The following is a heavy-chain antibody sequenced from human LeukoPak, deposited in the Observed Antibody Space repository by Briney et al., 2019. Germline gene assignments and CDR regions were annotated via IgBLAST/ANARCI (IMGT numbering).Heavy chain of an antibody. V-gene: IGHV3-74*01. CDR1: GXTFSHYW. CDR2: ISGDGSTT. D-gene: IGHD4-23*01. J-gene: IGHJ4*02. CDR3: ARGGVTAGFDY. Sequence: GGSLRLPCAASGXTFSHYWMYWVRQAPGTGLVWVSLISGDGSTTSYADSVKGRFTISRDNAKNTLYLQMNSLRGEDTAVYYCARGGVTAGFDYWGQGTLVTVSS.